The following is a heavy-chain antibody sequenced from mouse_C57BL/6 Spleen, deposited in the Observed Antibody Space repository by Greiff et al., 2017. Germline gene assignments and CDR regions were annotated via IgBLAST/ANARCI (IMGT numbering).Heavy chain of an antibody. CDR3: ARGGALYYGSSYGYFDV. V-gene: IGHV5-16*01. D-gene: IGHD1-1*01. CDR1: GFTFSDYY. CDR2: INYDGSST. Sequence: EVKLMESEGGLVQPGSSMKLSCTASGFTFSDYYMAWVRQVPEKGLEWVANINYDGSSTYYLDSLKSRFIISRDNAKNILYLQMSSLKSEDTATYYCARGGALYYGSSYGYFDVWGTGTTVTVSS. J-gene: IGHJ1*03.